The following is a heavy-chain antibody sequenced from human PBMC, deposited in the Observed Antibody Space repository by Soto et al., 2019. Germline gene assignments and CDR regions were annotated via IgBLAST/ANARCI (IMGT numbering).Heavy chain of an antibody. V-gene: IGHV4-30-4*01. J-gene: IGHJ5*02. CDR3: ARAYDYSSNWFDP. Sequence: SEALSLTCTVSGGSISRGDYYWSWIRQPPGKGLEWIGYIYYSGSTYYNPSLKSRVTISVDTSKNQFSLKLSSVTAADTAVYYCARAYDYSSNWFDPWGQGTLVTVSS. CDR2: IYYSGST. CDR1: GGSISRGDYY. D-gene: IGHD4-4*01.